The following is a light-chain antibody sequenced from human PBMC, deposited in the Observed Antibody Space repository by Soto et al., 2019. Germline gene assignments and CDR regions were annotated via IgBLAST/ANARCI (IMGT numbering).Light chain of an antibody. V-gene: IGKV3-11*01. J-gene: IGKJ2*01. CDR1: QSVSSY. CDR2: DAS. CDR3: QQRSNWPSST. Sequence: EIVLTQSPATLSLSPGERATLSCRASQSVSSYLAWYQQKPGQAPRLLIYDASNRATDIPARFSGSGSETEFTLNIRSLEPEDFAVYYCQQRSNWPSSTFGQGTKLEIK.